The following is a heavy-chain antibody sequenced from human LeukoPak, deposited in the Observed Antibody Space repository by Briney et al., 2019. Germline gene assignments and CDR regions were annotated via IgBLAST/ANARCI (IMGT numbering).Heavy chain of an antibody. CDR2: IGGSVGTT. D-gene: IGHD6-19*01. Sequence: GGSLRLSCAASGFTFSVYAMSWVRQAPGKGLEWVSSIGGSVGTTYYADSVKGRFTISRYNSKNSLFLQMNSLRAEDTAVCYCATSGWDTIDYFYGMDVWGHGTTVTVSS. V-gene: IGHV3-23*01. CDR3: ATSGWDTIDYFYGMDV. J-gene: IGHJ6*02. CDR1: GFTFSVYA.